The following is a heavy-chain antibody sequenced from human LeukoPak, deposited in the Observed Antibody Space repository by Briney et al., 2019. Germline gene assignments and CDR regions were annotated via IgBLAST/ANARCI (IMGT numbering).Heavy chain of an antibody. CDR1: GYTFTSYG. V-gene: IGHV1-18*01. Sequence: ASVKVSCKASGYTFTSYGISWVRQAPGQGLEWMGWISAYNGNTNYAQKLQGRVAMTTDTSTSTAYMELGSLRSDDTAVYYCARDGQYSGSYSDWFDPWGQGTLVTVSS. CDR2: ISAYNGNT. J-gene: IGHJ5*02. CDR3: ARDGQYSGSYSDWFDP. D-gene: IGHD1-26*01.